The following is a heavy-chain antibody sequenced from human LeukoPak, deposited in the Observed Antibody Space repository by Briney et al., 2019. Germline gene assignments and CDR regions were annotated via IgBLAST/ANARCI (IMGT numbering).Heavy chain of an antibody. J-gene: IGHJ4*02. Sequence: GGSLRLSCAASGFTFSSYSMNWVRQAPGKGREWVSSISSSSSYIYYADSVKGRFTISRDNAKNSLYLQMNSLRAEDTAVYYCARDLTVPYKFDYWGQGTLVTVSS. CDR1: GFTFSSYS. CDR3: ARDLTVPYKFDY. V-gene: IGHV3-21*01. CDR2: ISSSSSYI. D-gene: IGHD2-2*01.